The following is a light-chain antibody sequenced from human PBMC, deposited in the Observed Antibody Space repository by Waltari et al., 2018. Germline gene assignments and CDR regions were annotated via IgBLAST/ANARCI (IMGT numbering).Light chain of an antibody. CDR3: ATWDDSLDGPL. CDR2: DNN. CDR1: SSNIGSYT. J-gene: IGLJ1*01. Sequence: QSVLTQPPSASGTPGQRVAISCSGSSSNIGSYTVKWYQQLPGTAPKLLIYDNNQRPSGVPDRFSGSKAGTSASLAISGPQSDDEADYYCATWDDSLDGPLFGTGTKVTVL. V-gene: IGLV1-44*01.